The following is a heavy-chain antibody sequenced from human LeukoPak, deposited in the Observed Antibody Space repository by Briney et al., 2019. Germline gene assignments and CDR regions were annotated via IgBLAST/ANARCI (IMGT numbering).Heavy chain of an antibody. CDR3: ARDRVTMVRGVISYFDY. V-gene: IGHV1-2*02. J-gene: IGHJ4*02. D-gene: IGHD3-10*01. CDR2: VNPNSGGT. CDR1: GFTFTGYY. Sequence: ASVKVSCKASGFTFTGYYIHWVRQAPGQGLEWMGWVNPNSGGTKYAQKFQGRVSMTSDTSISTAYMELSRLTSDDTAVYYCARDRVTMVRGVISYFDYWGQGTLVTVSS.